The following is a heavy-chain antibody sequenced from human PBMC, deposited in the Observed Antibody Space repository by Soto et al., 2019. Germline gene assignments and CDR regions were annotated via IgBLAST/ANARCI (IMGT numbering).Heavy chain of an antibody. J-gene: IGHJ4*02. D-gene: IGHD2-2*01. CDR2: IKQDGSEK. CDR1: GFTFSSYW. Sequence: QPGGSLRLSCAASGFTFSSYWMSWVRQAPGKGLEWVANIKQDGSEKYYVDSVKGRFTISRDNAKNSLYLQMNSLRAEDTAVYYCARSYIVVVPAATIFDYWGQGTLVTVSS. CDR3: ARSYIVVVPAATIFDY. V-gene: IGHV3-7*01.